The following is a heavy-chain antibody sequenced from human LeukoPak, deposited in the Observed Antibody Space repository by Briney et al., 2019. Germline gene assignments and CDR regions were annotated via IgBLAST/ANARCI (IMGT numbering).Heavy chain of an antibody. Sequence: PSETLSLTCTVSGVSISSYYWSWIRQPPGKGLEWIGYIYYSGSTNYNPSLKSRVTISVDTSKNQFSLDLSSVTAADTAVYYCARARYNWFDPWGQGTLVTVSS. CDR2: IYYSGST. CDR1: GVSISSYY. CDR3: ARARYNWFDP. V-gene: IGHV4-59*01. J-gene: IGHJ5*02.